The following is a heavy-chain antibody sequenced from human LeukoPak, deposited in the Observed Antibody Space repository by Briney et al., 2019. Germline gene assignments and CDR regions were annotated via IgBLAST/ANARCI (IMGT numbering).Heavy chain of an antibody. CDR3: ARARGAEAIDY. Sequence: SETLSLTCAVYGGSFSGNYWSWIRQPPGKGLEWIGEINHGGSTNYNPSLKSRVTISVDTSKNQFSLKMRSVTAADTAVYYCARARGAEAIDYWGQGTLVTVSS. CDR2: INHGGST. V-gene: IGHV4-34*01. D-gene: IGHD6-25*01. CDR1: GGSFSGNY. J-gene: IGHJ4*02.